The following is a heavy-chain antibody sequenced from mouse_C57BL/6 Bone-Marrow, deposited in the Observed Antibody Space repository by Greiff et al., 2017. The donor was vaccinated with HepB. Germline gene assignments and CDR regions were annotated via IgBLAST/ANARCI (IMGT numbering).Heavy chain of an antibody. D-gene: IGHD1-1*01. Sequence: VKLMESGAELVRPGASVTLSCKASGYTFTDYEMHWVKQTPVHGLEWIGAIDPETGGTAYNQKFKGKAILTADKSSSTAYMELRSLTSEDSAVYYCTRKRDYYGSSYDWYFDVWGTGTTVTVSS. CDR3: TRKRDYYGSSYDWYFDV. J-gene: IGHJ1*03. V-gene: IGHV1-15*01. CDR1: GYTFTDYE. CDR2: IDPETGGT.